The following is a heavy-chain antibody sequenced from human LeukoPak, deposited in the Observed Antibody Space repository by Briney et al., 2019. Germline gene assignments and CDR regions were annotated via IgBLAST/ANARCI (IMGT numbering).Heavy chain of an antibody. J-gene: IGHJ5*02. CDR1: GFYFSTFW. V-gene: IGHV3-74*01. D-gene: IGHD6-13*01. CDR3: ATYLTLDST. CDR2: INSDGNII. Sequence: GGSLRLSRATSGFYFSTFWMHWVRQAPGKGLVWVARINSDGNIISYADSVKGRFTISRDNAKNTLYLQMSSLRAEDTAVYYCATYLTLDSTWGQGTLVSVSS.